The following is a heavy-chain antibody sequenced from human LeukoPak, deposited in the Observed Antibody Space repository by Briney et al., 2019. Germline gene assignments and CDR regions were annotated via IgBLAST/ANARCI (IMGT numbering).Heavy chain of an antibody. CDR3: ARQQGFAFDY. CDR2: IYYSGST. D-gene: IGHD3-10*01. Sequence: SETLSLTCTVSGGSISSSSYYWGWIRQPPGKGLEWIGSIYYSGSTYYNPSLKSRVTISVDTSKNQFSLKLSSVTAADTAVYHCARQQGFAFDYWGRGTLVTVSS. CDR1: GGSISSSSYY. V-gene: IGHV4-39*01. J-gene: IGHJ4*02.